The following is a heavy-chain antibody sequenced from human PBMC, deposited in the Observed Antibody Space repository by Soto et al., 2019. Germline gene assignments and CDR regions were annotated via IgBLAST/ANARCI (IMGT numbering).Heavy chain of an antibody. CDR3: ARDMAYYDILTGLGMDV. V-gene: IGHV3-33*01. Sequence: GGSLRLSCAASGFTFSSYGMHWVRQAPGKGLEWVAVIWYDGSNKYYADSVKGRFTISRDNSKNTLYLQMNSLRAEDTAVYYCARDMAYYDILTGLGMDVWGQGTTVTVSS. D-gene: IGHD3-9*01. J-gene: IGHJ6*02. CDR2: IWYDGSNK. CDR1: GFTFSSYG.